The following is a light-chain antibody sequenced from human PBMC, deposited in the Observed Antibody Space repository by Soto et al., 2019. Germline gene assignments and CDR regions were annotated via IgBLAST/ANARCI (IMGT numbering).Light chain of an antibody. J-gene: IGKJ1*01. V-gene: IGKV3-20*01. CDR2: GAS. CDR3: QQYGSSPPRT. CDR1: QSVSSN. Sequence: EIVMTQSPAALSVSPGERATLSFRASQSVSSNLAWYQQKPGHAPRLLIYGASSRASGIPDRFSGSGSGTDFTLTISRLEPEDFAVYYCQQYGSSPPRTFGQGTKVDI.